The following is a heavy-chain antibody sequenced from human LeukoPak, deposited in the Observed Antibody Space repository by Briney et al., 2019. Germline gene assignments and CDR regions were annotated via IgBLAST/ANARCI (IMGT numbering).Heavy chain of an antibody. CDR2: IRNDGRSK. Sequence: PGESLRLSCAASGFKFSDYGMHWVRQAPGKGLEWVAVIRNDGRSKYYTDSVKGLFTISRDNPKNTLYLHVNSLRDEDPAVYYCAKDYIGWYPGAYLFDYWGQGTLVTVSS. D-gene: IGHD6-19*01. V-gene: IGHV3-30*02. J-gene: IGHJ4*02. CDR3: AKDYIGWYPGAYLFDY. CDR1: GFKFSDYG.